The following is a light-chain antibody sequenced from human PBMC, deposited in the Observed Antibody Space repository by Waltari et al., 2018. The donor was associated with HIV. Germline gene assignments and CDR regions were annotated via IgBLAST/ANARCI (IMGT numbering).Light chain of an antibody. Sequence: QAALTQPASVSGSPGQSLTLSCTVTSSDVAGSNYVSGYKQRPGKGTPLIIFEVTNRPSGVSDRFSGSKSGNTASLTISGLQTEDEADYYCSSYVSTSSLGLFGGGTKLTVL. J-gene: IGLJ2*01. CDR1: SSDVAGSNY. V-gene: IGLV2-14*01. CDR3: SSYVSTSSLGL. CDR2: EVT.